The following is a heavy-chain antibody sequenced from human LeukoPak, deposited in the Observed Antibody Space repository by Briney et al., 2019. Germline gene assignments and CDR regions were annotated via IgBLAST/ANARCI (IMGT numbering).Heavy chain of an antibody. CDR1: GFPFSSYA. V-gene: IGHV3-23*01. J-gene: IGHJ6*04. D-gene: IGHD3-10*01. CDR2: ISGSGGST. CDR3: AGSGSYYDYYYYGMDV. Sequence: GGPLRLSWAASGFPFSSYAMSGVRQAPGKGLEWVSAISGSGGSTYYADSVKGRFTISRDNSKNTLYLQMNSLRAEDTAVYYCAGSGSYYDYYYYGMDVWGKGTTVTVSS.